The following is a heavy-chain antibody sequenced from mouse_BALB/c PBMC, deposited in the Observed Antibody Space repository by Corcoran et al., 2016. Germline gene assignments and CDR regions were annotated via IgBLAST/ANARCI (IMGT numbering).Heavy chain of an antibody. D-gene: IGHD2-1*01. CDR2: INTYTGEP. V-gene: IGHV9-3-1*01. CDR3: ARRNYGNYDVDY. CDR1: GYTFTNYG. Sequence: QIQLVQSGPELKKPGETVKISCKASGYTFTNYGMNWVKQAPGKGLKWMGWINTYTGEPTYADDFKGRFAFSLETSASTAYLQINNLKNEDTATYFCARRNYGNYDVDYWGQGTTLTVSS. J-gene: IGHJ2*01.